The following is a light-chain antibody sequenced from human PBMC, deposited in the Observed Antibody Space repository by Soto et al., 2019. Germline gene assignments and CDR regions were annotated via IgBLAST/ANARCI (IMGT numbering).Light chain of an antibody. CDR1: SSNIGSNT. CDR3: ASWDDSLIGVI. Sequence: QSVLTQPPSASGTPGQRVTISCSGSSSNIGSNTVNWYQQLPGTAPKLLIFGNDQRPSGVPDRFSGFKSATSASLAISWLQSEDEADYYCASWDDSLIGVIFGGGTKLTVL. CDR2: GND. J-gene: IGLJ2*01. V-gene: IGLV1-44*01.